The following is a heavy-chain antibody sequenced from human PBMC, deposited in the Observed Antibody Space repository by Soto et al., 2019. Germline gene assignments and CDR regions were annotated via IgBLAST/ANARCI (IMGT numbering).Heavy chain of an antibody. J-gene: IGHJ5*02. V-gene: IGHV4-59*01. CDR3: ARGIKYGAYSRWFDP. D-gene: IGHD4-17*01. Sequence: TLSLTCSVSGGSLSFNYWSWIRQVPGKGLEWLGYIFYSGNSNYNPSLKSRVTISIDTSKNQFSLNLSSLTAADSAVYFCARGIKYGAYSRWFDPWGQGTLVTVSS. CDR2: IFYSGNS. CDR1: GGSLSFNY.